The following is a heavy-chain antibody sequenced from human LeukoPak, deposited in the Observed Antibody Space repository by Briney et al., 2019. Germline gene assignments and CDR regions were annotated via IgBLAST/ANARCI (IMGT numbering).Heavy chain of an antibody. J-gene: IGHJ5*02. CDR1: GFTFSSYS. Sequence: GGSLRLSCSASGFTFSSYSMHWVRQTPGKGLEYVSVINPNGGSTYYADSVKGRFTISRDNSKNTLYLQMSSLRPDDTAVYYCARPRTWGQGTLVTVSS. CDR3: ARPRT. CDR2: INPNGGST. V-gene: IGHV3-64D*09.